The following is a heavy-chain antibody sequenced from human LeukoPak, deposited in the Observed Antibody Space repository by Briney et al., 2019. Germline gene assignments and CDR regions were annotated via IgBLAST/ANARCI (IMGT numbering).Heavy chain of an antibody. D-gene: IGHD6-13*01. CDR1: GGSFSGYY. CDR3: ARDPIAAAGSTSTNWFDP. J-gene: IGHJ5*02. CDR2: INHSGST. Sequence: SETLSLTWAVYGGSFSGYYWSWIRQPPGKGMEWIGEINHSGSTNYNPSLKSRVTISVDTSKNQFSLKLSSVTAADTAVYYCARDPIAAAGSTSTNWFDPWGQGTLVTVSS. V-gene: IGHV4-34*01.